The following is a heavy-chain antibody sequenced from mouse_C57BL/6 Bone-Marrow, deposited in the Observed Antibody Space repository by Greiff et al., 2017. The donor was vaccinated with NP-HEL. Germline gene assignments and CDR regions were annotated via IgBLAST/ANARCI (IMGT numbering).Heavy chain of an antibody. J-gene: IGHJ3*01. CDR3: GRGQGKDGYPFAY. V-gene: IGHV5-16*01. CDR2: INYDGSST. CDR1: GFTFSDYY. D-gene: IGHD2-3*01. Sequence: EVLLVESEGGLVQPGSSMKLSCTASGFTFSDYYMAWVRQVPEKGLEWVANINYDGSSTYYLDSLKSRFIISRDNAKNILYLQMSSLKSEDTATDYCGRGQGKDGYPFAYWGQGTLVTVSA.